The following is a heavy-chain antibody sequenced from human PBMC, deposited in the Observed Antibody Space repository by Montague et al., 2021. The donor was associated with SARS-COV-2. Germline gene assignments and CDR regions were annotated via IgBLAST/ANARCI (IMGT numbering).Heavy chain of an antibody. V-gene: IGHV4-59*12. Sequence: SETLSLTCTVYGGSISSYYWGWIRQPPGKGLEWIGYIYDSGSTNYKSSLQSRVTISVDTSKNQFSLKLNSVTAADTAVYYCAKLLWFRGGFDYWGQGTLVTVSS. J-gene: IGHJ4*02. D-gene: IGHD3-10*01. CDR3: AKLLWFRGGFDY. CDR1: GGSISSYY. CDR2: IYDSGST.